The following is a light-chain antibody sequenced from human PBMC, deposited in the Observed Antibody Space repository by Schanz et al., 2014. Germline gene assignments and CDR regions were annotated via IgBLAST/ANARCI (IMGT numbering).Light chain of an antibody. CDR2: AVN. CDR1: SSDIGRYNH. J-gene: IGLJ3*02. Sequence: QSVLTQPASVSGSPGQSITISCTGTSSDIGRYNHVSWYQQHPGKVPKLLISAVNYRPSGVSDRFFGSKSGNTASLTISGLQAEDEADYYCFSYTSSRTLVFGGGTKLTVL. CDR3: FSYTSSRTLV. V-gene: IGLV2-14*03.